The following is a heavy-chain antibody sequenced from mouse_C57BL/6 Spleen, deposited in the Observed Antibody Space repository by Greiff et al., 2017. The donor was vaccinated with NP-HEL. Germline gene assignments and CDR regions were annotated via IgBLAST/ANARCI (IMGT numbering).Heavy chain of an antibody. Sequence: VQRVESGAELARPGASVKLSCKASGYTFTSYGISWVKQRTGQGLEWIGEIYPRSGNTYYNEKFKGKATLTADKSSSTAYMELRSLTSEDSAVYFCARPHYGSSYDYAMDYWGQGTSVTVSS. CDR1: GYTFTSYG. V-gene: IGHV1-81*01. CDR2: IYPRSGNT. J-gene: IGHJ4*01. CDR3: ARPHYGSSYDYAMDY. D-gene: IGHD1-1*01.